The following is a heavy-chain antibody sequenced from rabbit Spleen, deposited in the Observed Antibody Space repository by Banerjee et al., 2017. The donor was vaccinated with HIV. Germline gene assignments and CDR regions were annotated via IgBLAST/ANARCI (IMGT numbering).Heavy chain of an antibody. J-gene: IGHJ4*01. V-gene: IGHV1S40*01. CDR3: ARDPWDDGSGCDL. CDR2: IYDGSSGRI. CDR1: GFTISSKYS. Sequence: QSLEESGGGLVKPEGSLTLTCTASGFTISSKYSMCWVRQAPGKGLEWIGCIYDGSSGRIYYATWAKGRFTISKTSSTTVTLQMTSLTAADTATYFCARDPWDDGSGCDLWGPGTLVTVS. D-gene: IGHD1-1*01.